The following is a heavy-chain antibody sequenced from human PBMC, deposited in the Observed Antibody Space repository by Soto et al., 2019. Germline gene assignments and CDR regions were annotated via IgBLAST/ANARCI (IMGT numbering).Heavy chain of an antibody. D-gene: IGHD3-16*01. V-gene: IGHV4-39*01. Sequence: QLQLQESGPGLVKPSETLSLTCTVSGGSISSSSYYWGWIRQPPGKGLEWIGSIYYSGSTYYNPSLKSRVTISVDTSKNQFSLKLSSVTAADTAVYYCARARSDRTRSPIGVDYWGQGTLVTVSS. J-gene: IGHJ4*02. CDR3: ARARSDRTRSPIGVDY. CDR2: IYYSGST. CDR1: GGSISSSSYY.